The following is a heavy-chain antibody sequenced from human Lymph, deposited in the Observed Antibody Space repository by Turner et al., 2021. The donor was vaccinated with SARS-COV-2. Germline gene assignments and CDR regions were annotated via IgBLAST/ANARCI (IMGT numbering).Heavy chain of an antibody. CDR1: GFTVSSNY. D-gene: IGHD4-17*01. J-gene: IGHJ5*02. Sequence: EVQLVESGGGLVQPGGSLRLSCAASGFTVSSNYMTWVRQAPVKGLEWVSLIYPGGSTYYADSVKGRFTISRDNSKNTLYLQMNSLRAEDTAVYYCARVYGDYVPWGQGTLVTVSS. CDR3: ARVYGDYVP. V-gene: IGHV3-66*01. CDR2: IYPGGST.